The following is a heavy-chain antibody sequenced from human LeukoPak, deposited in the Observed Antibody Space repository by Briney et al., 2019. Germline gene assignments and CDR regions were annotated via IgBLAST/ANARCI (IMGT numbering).Heavy chain of an antibody. CDR3: ATLKSGDY. J-gene: IGHJ4*01. CDR1: GFLVSSDY. Sequence: GGSLRPSCAASGFLVSSDYMSWVRQAPGKGLEWVSIIYSDGSTYYADSVRGRFTISRDNSKSTLYLQMNSLKAEDTAVYYCATLKSGDYWGQGTLVTVSS. CDR2: IYSDGST. V-gene: IGHV3-53*01.